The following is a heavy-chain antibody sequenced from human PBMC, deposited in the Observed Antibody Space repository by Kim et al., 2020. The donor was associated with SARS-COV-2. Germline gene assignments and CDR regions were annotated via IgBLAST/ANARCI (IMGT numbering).Heavy chain of an antibody. J-gene: IGHJ6*02. CDR3: ASSESDSSGYYGGNYYYYGMDV. V-gene: IGHV3-48*02. CDR2: ISSSSSTI. CDR1: GFTFSSYS. Sequence: GGSLRLSCAASGFTFSSYSMNWVRQAPGKGLEWVSYISSSSSTIYYADSVKGRFTISRDNAKNSLYLQMNSLRDEDTAVYYCASSESDSSGYYGGNYYYYGMDVWGQGTTVTVSS. D-gene: IGHD3-22*01.